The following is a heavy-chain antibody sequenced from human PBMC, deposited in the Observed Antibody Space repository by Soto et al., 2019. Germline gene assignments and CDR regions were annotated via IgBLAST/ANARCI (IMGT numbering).Heavy chain of an antibody. Sequence: GPTLVNPTQTLTLTCTFSGFSLNTGGVGVGWIRQPPGKALEWLALIYWDDDKRYSPSLRSRLTITKDTSKNQVVLTMTNMDPVDTATYYCIQSRCGGDCLQSYASYYYYGMDVWGQGTTVTVSS. J-gene: IGHJ6*02. CDR3: IQSRCGGDCLQSYASYYYYGMDV. CDR1: GFSLNTGGVG. V-gene: IGHV2-5*02. CDR2: IYWDDDK. D-gene: IGHD2-21*02.